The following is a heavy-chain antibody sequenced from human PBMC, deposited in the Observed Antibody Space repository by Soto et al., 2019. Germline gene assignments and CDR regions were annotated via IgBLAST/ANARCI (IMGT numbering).Heavy chain of an antibody. D-gene: IGHD3-22*01. J-gene: IGHJ3*01. CDR2: ISYDGDNK. CDR1: GFTFYSYS. V-gene: IGHV3-30-3*01. CDR3: ARDQLYYNDISGRPLNAFDV. Sequence: PGGSLRLSCAASGFTFYSYSMHWFRQGPGKGLEWVALISYDGDNKYYADSVKGRFTISRDNSKSTVYLQMNSLRAEDTAVYYCARDQLYYNDISGRPLNAFDVWGQGTMVTVSS.